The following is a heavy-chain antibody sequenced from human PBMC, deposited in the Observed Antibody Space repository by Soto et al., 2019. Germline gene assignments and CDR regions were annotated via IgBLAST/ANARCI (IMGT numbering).Heavy chain of an antibody. D-gene: IGHD1-26*01. Sequence: QVQLVQSGAEVKKPGASVKVSCKASGYNCTSYGISWVRQAPGKVLAWMGWISAYNGNTNYAQKLQGRVTMTTDTSTSTAYMELRGLRSDDTAVYYCARDHRSGSSSDFDYWGQGTLVTVSS. J-gene: IGHJ4*02. V-gene: IGHV1-18*01. CDR2: ISAYNGNT. CDR1: GYNCTSYG. CDR3: ARDHRSGSSSDFDY.